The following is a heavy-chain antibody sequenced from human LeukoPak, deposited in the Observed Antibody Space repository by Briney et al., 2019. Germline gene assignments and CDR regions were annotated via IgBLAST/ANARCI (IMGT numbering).Heavy chain of an antibody. V-gene: IGHV4-59*01. CDR2: LYYSGST. CDR1: GGSISNYY. CDR3: ARSQYSEYDYEL. D-gene: IGHD5-12*01. Sequence: SETLSLTCTVAGGSISNYYWSWLRQPPGKGLEWIGYLYYSGSTDYNPSLKSRVTISVDTSKNQFSLKLKSVTAADTAVYYCARSQYSEYDYELWGQGTLVTVSS. J-gene: IGHJ4*02.